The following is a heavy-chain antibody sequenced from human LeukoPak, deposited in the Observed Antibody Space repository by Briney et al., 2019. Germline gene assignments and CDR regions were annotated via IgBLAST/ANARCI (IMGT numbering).Heavy chain of an antibody. V-gene: IGHV4-34*01. Sequence: SETLSLSCAVYGGSFSGYYWSWIRQPPGKGLEWIGEINHSGSTNYNPSLKSRVTISVDTSKNQFSLKLSSVTAADTAVYYCARGSGRYYYGPGNAFDIWGQGTMDTVSS. CDR1: GGSFSGYY. J-gene: IGHJ3*02. D-gene: IGHD3-10*01. CDR2: INHSGST. CDR3: ARGSGRYYYGPGNAFDI.